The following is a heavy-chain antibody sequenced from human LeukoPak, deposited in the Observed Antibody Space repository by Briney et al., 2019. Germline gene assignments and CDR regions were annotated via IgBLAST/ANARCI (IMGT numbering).Heavy chain of an antibody. CDR1: GFTFSSYW. J-gene: IGHJ4*02. Sequence: GGSLRLSCAASGFTFSSYWMSWVRQAPGKGLEWVSYISSSGTTINYSDSVKGRFTISRDNAKNSLYLQMNSLRAEDTAVYYCARNGLAANGYFDYWGQGTLVTVSS. CDR2: ISSSGTTI. D-gene: IGHD2-8*01. CDR3: ARNGLAANGYFDY. V-gene: IGHV3-48*04.